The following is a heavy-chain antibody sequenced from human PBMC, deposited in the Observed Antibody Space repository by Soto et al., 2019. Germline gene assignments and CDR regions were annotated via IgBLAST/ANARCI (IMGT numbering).Heavy chain of an antibody. CDR1: GYTFTSYG. Sequence: ASVKVSCKASGYTFTSYGISWVRQAPGQGLEWMGWISAYNGNTNYAQKLQGRVTMTTDTSTSTAYMELRSLRSDDTAVYYCARDGFGDVDYYYYYSMDVWGQGTTVTVSS. D-gene: IGHD3-10*01. V-gene: IGHV1-18*01. J-gene: IGHJ6*02. CDR2: ISAYNGNT. CDR3: ARDGFGDVDYYYYYSMDV.